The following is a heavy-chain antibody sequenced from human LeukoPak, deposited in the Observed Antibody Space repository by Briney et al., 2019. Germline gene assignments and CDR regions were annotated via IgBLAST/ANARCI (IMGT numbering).Heavy chain of an antibody. D-gene: IGHD2-2*01. V-gene: IGHV4-34*01. CDR2: INHSGSA. J-gene: IGHJ6*03. CDR3: ARANIVVVPAANYYYYYMDV. CDR1: GGSFSGYY. Sequence: SETLSLTCAVYGGSFSGYYWSWIRQPPGKGLEWIGEINHSGSANYNPSLKSRVTISVDTSKNQFSLKLSSVTAADTAVYYCARANIVVVPAANYYYYYMDVWGKGTTVTVSS.